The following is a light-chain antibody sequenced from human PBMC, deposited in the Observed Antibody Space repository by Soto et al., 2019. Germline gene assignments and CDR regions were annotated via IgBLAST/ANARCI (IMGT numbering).Light chain of an antibody. CDR1: SGSVSTTYY. CDR2: STN. Sequence: QTVVTQAPSFSVSPGGTVTLTCALTSGSVSTTYYPCWYQQTPAQAPRTLIYSTNIRSSGVPDRFSGSILGNNAALPITGDQADDEAEYHGMLYMGGCLACFGGGTKLTGL. CDR3: MLYMGGCLAC. V-gene: IGLV8-61*01. J-gene: IGLJ2*01.